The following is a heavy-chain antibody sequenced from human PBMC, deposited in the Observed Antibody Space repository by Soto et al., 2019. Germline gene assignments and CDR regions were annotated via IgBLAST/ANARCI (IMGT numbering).Heavy chain of an antibody. Sequence: QVQLQESGPGLVKPSRTLSLTCTVSGGSISSGGYYWSWIRQHPGKGLEWIGYIYYSGSTYYNPSLKSRVTISVDTSKNQFSLKLSSVTAADTAVYYCARVRAGGGNSDSIDLWGRGTLVTVSS. J-gene: IGHJ2*01. V-gene: IGHV4-31*03. CDR2: IYYSGST. D-gene: IGHD2-15*01. CDR1: GGSISSGGYY. CDR3: ARVRAGGGNSDSIDL.